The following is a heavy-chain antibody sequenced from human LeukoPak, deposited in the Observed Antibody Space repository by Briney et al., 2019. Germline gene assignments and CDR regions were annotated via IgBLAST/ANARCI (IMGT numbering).Heavy chain of an antibody. D-gene: IGHD3-16*02. CDR3: ARDKDDYVWGTYRW. CDR2: IYHTGST. Sequence: PSETLSLTCAVSGYSISSGYYWGWVRQAPGKGLEWIGSIYHTGSTEYNPSLKSRLTISVDMSKNQFSLNLRSVTAADTAVYYCARDKDDYVWGTYRWWGQGMLVTVSS. J-gene: IGHJ4*02. CDR1: GYSISSGYY. V-gene: IGHV4-38-2*01.